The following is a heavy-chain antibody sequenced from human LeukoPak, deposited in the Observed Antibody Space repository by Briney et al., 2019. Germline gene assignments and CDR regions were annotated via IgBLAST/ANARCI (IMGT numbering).Heavy chain of an antibody. D-gene: IGHD5-12*01. CDR3: AREGMVATSDV. CDR1: GYTFTSYG. V-gene: IGHV1-18*01. CDR2: ISAYNGNT. J-gene: IGHJ3*01. Sequence: GASVKVSCKASGYTFTSYGMSWVRQAGGQGLEWMGWISAYNGNTDYVQKLQGRLNMTTDKSTSQAHMEPRSLRSDDTAVYYCAREGMVATSDVWGQGTMVTVSS.